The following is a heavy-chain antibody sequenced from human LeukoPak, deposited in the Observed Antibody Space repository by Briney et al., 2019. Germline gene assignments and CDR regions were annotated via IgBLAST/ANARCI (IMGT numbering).Heavy chain of an antibody. CDR2: IIPIFGTE. D-gene: IGHD6-19*01. Sequence: GASVKVSCKASGGTFSSYAISWVRQAPGQGLEWMGRIIPIFGTENYAQKFQGRVTITTDESTSTAYMELSSLRSEDTAVYYCARRGVAVAGTEDAFDIWGQGTMVTVSS. V-gene: IGHV1-69*05. CDR1: GGTFSSYA. CDR3: ARRGVAVAGTEDAFDI. J-gene: IGHJ3*02.